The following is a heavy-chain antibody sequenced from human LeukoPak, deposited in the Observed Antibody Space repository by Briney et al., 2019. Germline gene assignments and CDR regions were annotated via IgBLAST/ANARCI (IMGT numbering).Heavy chain of an antibody. CDR1: GDSMSSYY. J-gene: IGHJ4*02. D-gene: IGHD2-15*01. CDR2: IYYSGSI. CDR3: ASHDCSGGSCDY. Sequence: SETLSLTCTVSGDSMSSYYWSWVRQPPGKGLEWIGYIYYSGSINYNPSLKSRVAISLDTSKNQFSLNLSSVTAADTAVYYCASHDCSGGSCDYWGQGTLVTVSS. V-gene: IGHV4-59*08.